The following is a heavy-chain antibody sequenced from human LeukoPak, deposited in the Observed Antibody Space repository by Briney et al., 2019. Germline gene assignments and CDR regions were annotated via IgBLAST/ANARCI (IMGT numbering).Heavy chain of an antibody. CDR2: IKQDGSEK. CDR1: GFTLSNYW. CDR3: AREALGGDY. V-gene: IGHV3-7*01. Sequence: GGSLRLSCAASGFTLSNYWMSWVRQAPGKGLEWVANIKQDGSEKYYVDSVKGRFTISRDNAKNSLYLQMNSLRAEDTAVYYCAREALGGDYWGQGTLVTVSS. J-gene: IGHJ4*02. D-gene: IGHD3-16*01.